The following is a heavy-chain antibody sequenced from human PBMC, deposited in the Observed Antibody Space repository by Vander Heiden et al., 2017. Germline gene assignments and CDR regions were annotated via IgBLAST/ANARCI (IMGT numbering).Heavy chain of an antibody. CDR3: AKGSSGSRPYYFDY. V-gene: IGHV3-23*01. CDR1: GFTFNNYA. J-gene: IGHJ4*02. CDR2: ITDRGHYT. D-gene: IGHD3-22*01. Sequence: VQLLESGGHLVQSGGSLRLSCAASGFTFNNYAMSWVRQAPGKGLEWFSAITDRGHYTYYADSVQGRFTISRDNSKSTLYLQMNSLRAEDTAIYYCAKGSSGSRPYYFDYWGQGTLVTVSS.